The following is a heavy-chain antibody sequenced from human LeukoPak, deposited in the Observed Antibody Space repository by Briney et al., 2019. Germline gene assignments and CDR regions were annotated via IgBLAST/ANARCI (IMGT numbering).Heavy chain of an antibody. Sequence: GGSLRLSCAASGFTFSSYSMNWVRQAPGKGLEWVSSISSSSSYIYYADSVKGRFTISRDNAKNSLYLQMNSLRAEDTAVYYCAREVTIFDAFDIWGQGTMVIVSS. CDR3: AREVTIFDAFDI. V-gene: IGHV3-21*01. CDR1: GFTFSSYS. CDR2: ISSSSSYI. J-gene: IGHJ3*02. D-gene: IGHD3-3*01.